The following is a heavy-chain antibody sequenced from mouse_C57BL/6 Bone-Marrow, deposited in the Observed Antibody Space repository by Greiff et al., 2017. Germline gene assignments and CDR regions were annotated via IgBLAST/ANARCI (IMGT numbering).Heavy chain of an antibody. Sequence: QVQLQQPGTELVKPGASVKLSCKASGYTFPSYWMHWVKQRPGHGLEWIGNINPSNGWTNYNEKFKSKATLTVDKSSSTAYMQLSSLTSEDSAFYYCAGWLPHYYAMDYWGQGTSVTVSS. CDR3: AGWLPHYYAMDY. CDR1: GYTFPSYW. J-gene: IGHJ4*01. D-gene: IGHD2-2*01. CDR2: INPSNGWT. V-gene: IGHV1-53*01.